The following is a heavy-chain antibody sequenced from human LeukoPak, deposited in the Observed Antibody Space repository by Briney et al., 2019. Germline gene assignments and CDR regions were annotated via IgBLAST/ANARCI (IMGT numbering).Heavy chain of an antibody. CDR2: IIPIFGTA. D-gene: IGHD3-22*01. J-gene: IGHJ4*02. CDR1: GGTFSSYA. CDR3: ARSDSSGYYESHY. V-gene: IGHV1-69*13. Sequence: VASVKVSCKASGGTFSSYAISWVRQAPGQGLEWMGGIIPIFGTANYAQKFQGRVTITADESTSTAYMELSSLRSEDTAVYYCARSDSSGYYESHYWGQGTLVTVSS.